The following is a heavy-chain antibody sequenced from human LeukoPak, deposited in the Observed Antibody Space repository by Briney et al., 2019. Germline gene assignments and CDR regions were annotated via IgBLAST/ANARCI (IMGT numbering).Heavy chain of an antibody. CDR2: IIPIFGTS. V-gene: IGHV1-69*13. J-gene: IGHJ1*01. D-gene: IGHD3-10*01. Sequence: SVNVSCTASGGTFRSYAISWVRQAPGQGLEWMGGIIPIFGTSKYAQKFQGRVTITADESTTTAYMELSSLRSDDTAVYYCATMVRGVLGYCQHWGQDTVVTVSS. CDR3: ATMVRGVLGYCQH. CDR1: GGTFRSYA.